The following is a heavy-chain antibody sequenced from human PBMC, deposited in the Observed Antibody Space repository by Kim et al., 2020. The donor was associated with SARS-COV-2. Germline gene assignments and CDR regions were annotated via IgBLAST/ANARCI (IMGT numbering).Heavy chain of an antibody. J-gene: IGHJ4*02. CDR3: ARAPGRWFGESAFDY. Sequence: GGSLRLSCAASGFTFSSYGMHWVRQAPGKGLEWVAVISYDGSNKYYADSVKGRFTISRDNSKNTLYLQMNSLRAEDTAVYYCARAPGRWFGESAFDYWGQGTLVTVSS. V-gene: IGHV3-33*05. CDR1: GFTFSSYG. CDR2: ISYDGSNK. D-gene: IGHD3-10*01.